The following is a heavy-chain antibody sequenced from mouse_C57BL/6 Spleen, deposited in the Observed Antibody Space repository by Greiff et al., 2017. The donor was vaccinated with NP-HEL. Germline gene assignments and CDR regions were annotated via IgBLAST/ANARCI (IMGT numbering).Heavy chain of an antibody. J-gene: IGHJ2*01. Sequence: EVQGVESGGGLVKPGGSLKLSCAASGFTFSDYGMHWVRQAPEKGLEWVAYISSGSSTIYYADTVKGRFPISRDNAKNTLFLQMTSLRSEDTAMYYCAKGYYGIDYWGQGTTLTVSS. CDR1: GFTFSDYG. CDR2: ISSGSSTI. D-gene: IGHD1-1*01. V-gene: IGHV5-17*01. CDR3: AKGYYGIDY.